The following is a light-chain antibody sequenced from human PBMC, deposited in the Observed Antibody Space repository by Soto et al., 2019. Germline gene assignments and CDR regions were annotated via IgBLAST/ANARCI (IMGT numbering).Light chain of an antibody. CDR3: SSYTSDTTLV. Sequence: QAVLTQPASVSGSPGQSITLSCTGTSSDIGGYNYVSWYQQHPGKAPKLMIYDVNSRPSGVSNRFSGSKSGNTASLTISGLQAEDEADYYCSSYTSDTTLVFGGGTKLTVL. CDR1: SSDIGGYNY. CDR2: DVN. J-gene: IGLJ3*02. V-gene: IGLV2-14*01.